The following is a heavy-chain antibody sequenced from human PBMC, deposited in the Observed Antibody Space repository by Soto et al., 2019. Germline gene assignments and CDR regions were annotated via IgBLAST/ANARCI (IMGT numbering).Heavy chain of an antibody. CDR2: ISGRGGST. CDR3: AKNGTTLVYYYGMDV. J-gene: IGHJ6*02. Sequence: EVQLLESGGGLVQPGGSLRLSCAASGFTFSSYAMSWVRQAPGKGLEWVSAISGRGGSTYYADSVKGRFTISRDNSKKTLYLQLNSLRAEDTAIYYCAKNGTTLVYYYGMDVWGQGTTVTVSS. D-gene: IGHD1-1*01. CDR1: GFTFSSYA. V-gene: IGHV3-23*01.